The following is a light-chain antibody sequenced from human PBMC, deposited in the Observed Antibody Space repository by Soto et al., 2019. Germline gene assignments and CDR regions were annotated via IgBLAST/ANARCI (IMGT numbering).Light chain of an antibody. J-gene: IGLJ3*02. CDR2: VNGDGRH. CDR3: QTWGTGVQV. V-gene: IGLV4-69*01. Sequence: QSVLTQSPSASASLGASGKLTCTLNSGHTTYAIAWHQQQPEKGPRYLMKVNGDGRHNKGDGIPDRFSGSSSGAERYLTISSLLSEDEGDYYCQTWGTGVQVFGGGTKFTVL. CDR1: SGHTTYA.